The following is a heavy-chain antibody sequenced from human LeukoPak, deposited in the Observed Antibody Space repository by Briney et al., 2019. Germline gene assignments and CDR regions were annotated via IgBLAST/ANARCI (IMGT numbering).Heavy chain of an antibody. CDR3: ARAAIAVAGDYHYHYMDV. J-gene: IGHJ6*03. CDR2: ISPNSGDT. V-gene: IGHV1-2*02. CDR1: GYTFTGHY. D-gene: IGHD6-19*01. Sequence: GASVKVSCKASGYTFTGHYMHWVRQAPGQGLEWMGWISPNSGDTDYAQRFQGRVTMTRDTSISTAYMELSRLRSDDTAVYFCARAAIAVAGDYHYHYMDVWGKGTMVTVSS.